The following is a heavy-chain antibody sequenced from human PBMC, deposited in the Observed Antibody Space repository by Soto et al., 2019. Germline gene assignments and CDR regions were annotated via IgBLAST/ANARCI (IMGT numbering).Heavy chain of an antibody. CDR3: AMCSGLGRTACFRIIDI. CDR2: IKSNPDGGTT. D-gene: IGHD2-2*01. J-gene: IGHJ3*02. V-gene: IGHV3-15*01. Sequence: EVQLLESGAGLVKPGGSLRLSCAASGFTFSNAWMKWVRQAPGKGLEWVGRIKSNPDGGTTDYPAPVTGSFTVSGDDSKNMLNLHIDSLKTEDTAVYYCAMCSGLGRTACFRIIDIWGQGTMVTVSS. CDR1: GFTFSNAW.